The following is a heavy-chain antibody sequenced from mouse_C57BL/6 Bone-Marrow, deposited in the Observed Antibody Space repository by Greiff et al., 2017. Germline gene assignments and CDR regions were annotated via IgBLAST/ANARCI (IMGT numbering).Heavy chain of an antibody. D-gene: IGHD2-3*01. CDR1: GYTFTSYW. CDR2: INPSSGYT. Sequence: VQLQQSGAELAKPGASVKLSCKASGYTFTSYWMHWVKQRPGQGLEWIGYINPSSGYTKYNQKFKDKATLTAYKSSSTAYMQLSSLTYEDSAVYYCARGVTTFPAWFAYWGQGTLVTVSA. V-gene: IGHV1-7*01. CDR3: ARGVTTFPAWFAY. J-gene: IGHJ3*01.